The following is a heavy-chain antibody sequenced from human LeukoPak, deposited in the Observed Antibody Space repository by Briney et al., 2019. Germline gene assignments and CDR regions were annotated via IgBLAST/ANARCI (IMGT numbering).Heavy chain of an antibody. CDR3: AEGWSSSSSFDY. V-gene: IGHV1-69*05. CDR2: IIPVFGTA. CDR1: GGTFSSYA. Sequence: SVKVSCKASGGTFSSYAISWVRQAPGQGLEWMGRIIPVFGTANYAQKSQGRVTITTDESTSTAYMELSSLRSEDTAVYYCAEGWSSSSSFDYWGQGTLVTVSS. J-gene: IGHJ4*02. D-gene: IGHD6-6*01.